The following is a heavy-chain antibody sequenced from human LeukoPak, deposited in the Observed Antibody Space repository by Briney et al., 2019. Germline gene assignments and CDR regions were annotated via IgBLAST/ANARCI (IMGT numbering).Heavy chain of an antibody. J-gene: IGHJ4*02. D-gene: IGHD2-15*01. CDR3: ARDLGYCSGGSCSRAAY. CDR1: GFTVSSNY. V-gene: IGHV3-53*01. Sequence: PGGSLRLSCAASGFTVSSNYMSWVRQAPGKGLEWVSVIYSSGSTYYADSVKGRFTISRDNSKNTLYLQMNSLRAEDTAVYYCARDLGYCSGGSCSRAAYWGQGTLVTVSS. CDR2: IYSSGST.